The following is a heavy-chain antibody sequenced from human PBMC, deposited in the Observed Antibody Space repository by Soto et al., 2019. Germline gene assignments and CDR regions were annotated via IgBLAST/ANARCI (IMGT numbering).Heavy chain of an antibody. Sequence: GGSLRLSCAASGFTLRNSRMSWVRQAPGKGLEWVANIKQDGSDTYYVDSVKGRFTISRDNANNMLYLQMNSLIAEDTAVYYCTRDPRNKGLDPWGQGTMVTVSS. CDR3: TRDPRNKGLDP. CDR2: IKQDGSDT. CDR1: GFTLRNSR. V-gene: IGHV3-7*01. J-gene: IGHJ5*02.